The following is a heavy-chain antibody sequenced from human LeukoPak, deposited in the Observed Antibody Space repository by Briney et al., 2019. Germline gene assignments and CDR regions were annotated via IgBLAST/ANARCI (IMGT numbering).Heavy chain of an antibody. J-gene: IGHJ4*02. CDR1: GFTFSSYW. CDR2: IKQDGSEK. Sequence: GGSLRLSCAASGFTFSSYWMSWVRQAPGKGLEWVANIKQDGSEKYYVDSVKGRFTISRDNAKNSLYLQMNSLRAEDTAVYYCARDPLYYYGSGSYYEYFDYWGQGTLVTVSS. V-gene: IGHV3-7*01. CDR3: ARDPLYYYGSGSYYEYFDY. D-gene: IGHD3-10*01.